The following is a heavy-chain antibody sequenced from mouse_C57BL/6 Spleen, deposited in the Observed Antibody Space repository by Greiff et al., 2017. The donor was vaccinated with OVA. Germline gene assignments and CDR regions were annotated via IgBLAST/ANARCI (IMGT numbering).Heavy chain of an antibody. D-gene: IGHD2-3*01. J-gene: IGHJ3*01. CDR1: GYTFTDYY. CDR3: ARDDGYYGVAY. Sequence: VKLMESGAELVRPGASVKLSCKASGYTFTDYYINWVKQRPGQGLEWIARIYPGSGNTYYNEKFKGKATLTAEKSSSTAYMQLSSLTSEDSAVYFCARDDGYYGVAYWGQGTLVTVSA. V-gene: IGHV1-76*01. CDR2: IYPGSGNT.